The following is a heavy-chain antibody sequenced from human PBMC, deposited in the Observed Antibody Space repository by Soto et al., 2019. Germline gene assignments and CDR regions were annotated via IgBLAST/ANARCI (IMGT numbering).Heavy chain of an antibody. V-gene: IGHV3-48*02. CDR1: GFSLSDYA. CDR2: ISSDSRTI. D-gene: IGHD3-3*01. J-gene: IGHJ6*02. Sequence: PGGSLRLSCVASGFSLSDYAVNWVRQAPGKGLEWVSFISSDSRTIYYADSVEGRFTVSRDNARNSVSLQMDSLRDEDAAVYYYARIKLVEWFFINVDVYDMDVWGQGTPVTVSS. CDR3: ARIKLVEWFFINVDVYDMDV.